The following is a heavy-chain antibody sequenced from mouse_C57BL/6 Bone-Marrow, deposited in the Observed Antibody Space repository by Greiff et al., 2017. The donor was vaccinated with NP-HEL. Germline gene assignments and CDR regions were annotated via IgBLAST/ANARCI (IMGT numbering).Heavy chain of an antibody. V-gene: IGHV7-3*01. CDR1: GFTFTDYY. CDR2: IRTNAIGYTS. J-gene: IGHJ4*01. Sequence: EVTVEESGGGLVQPGGSLSLSCAASGFTFTDYYMSWVHQPPGPALEWLGFIRTNAIGYTSEYSASVKVLFTISRDNSQSILYLQMNALEAEDSATYYFARWGSNYYAIDYWGQGASVTVSS. CDR3: ARWGSNYYAIDY.